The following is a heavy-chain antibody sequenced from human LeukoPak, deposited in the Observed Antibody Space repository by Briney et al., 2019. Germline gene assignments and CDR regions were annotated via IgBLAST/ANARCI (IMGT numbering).Heavy chain of an antibody. CDR2: INHSGST. J-gene: IGHJ4*02. CDR1: GGSFSGYY. D-gene: IGHD3-9*01. Sequence: PSETLSLTCAVYGGSFSGYYWSWIRQPPGKGLEWIGEINHSGSTNYNPSLKSRVTISVDTSKNQFSLKLSSVTAADTAVYYCATLGPVLRYFDWLPCNFDYWGQGTLVTVSS. V-gene: IGHV4-34*01. CDR3: ATLGPVLRYFDWLPCNFDY.